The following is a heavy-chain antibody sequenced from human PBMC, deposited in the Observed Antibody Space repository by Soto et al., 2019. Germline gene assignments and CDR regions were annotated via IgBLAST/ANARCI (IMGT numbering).Heavy chain of an antibody. J-gene: IGHJ5*02. D-gene: IGHD1-20*01. V-gene: IGHV5-51*01. CDR2: IYPGDSDT. Sequence: EVQLVQSGAEVKKSGESLKISCQGSGYSFSSYWIAWVRQMPGKGLECMGFIYPGDSDTRYSPSFQGQVTISADNSISTAYLHWSSLKASDTAMYYCARQGAITGSGWGVFDPWGQGTLVTVSS. CDR3: ARQGAITGSGWGVFDP. CDR1: GYSFSSYW.